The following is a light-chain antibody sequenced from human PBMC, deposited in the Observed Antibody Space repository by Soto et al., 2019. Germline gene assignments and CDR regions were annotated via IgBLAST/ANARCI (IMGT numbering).Light chain of an antibody. CDR1: SSDVGGSNY. CDR2: EVS. V-gene: IGLV2-14*01. CDR3: SSYTSSNTLEV. Sequence: QSALIQPASVSGSPGQSITISCTGTSSDVGGSNYVSWYQHHPHRAPKLLIYEVSYRPSGVSNRFSGSKSGNMASLTISGLQAEDEADYYCSSYTSSNTLEVFGSGTKV. J-gene: IGLJ1*01.